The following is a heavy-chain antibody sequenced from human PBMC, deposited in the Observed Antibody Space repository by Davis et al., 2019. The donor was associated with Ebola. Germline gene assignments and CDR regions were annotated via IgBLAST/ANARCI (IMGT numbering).Heavy chain of an antibody. J-gene: IGHJ4*02. CDR2: IWYDGSNK. D-gene: IGHD3-10*01. Sequence: GESLKISCAASGFTFSSYGMHWVRQAPGKGLEWAAVIWYDGSNKYYADSVRARFSTSRDNARNTVDLQLNSLTLEDTGIYYCAKGGITMDRGASFWGQGIPVTVSS. V-gene: IGHV3-33*03. CDR1: GFTFSSYG. CDR3: AKGGITMDRGASF.